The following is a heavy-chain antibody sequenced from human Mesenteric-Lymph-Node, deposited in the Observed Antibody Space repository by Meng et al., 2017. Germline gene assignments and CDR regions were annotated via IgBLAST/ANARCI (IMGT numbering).Heavy chain of an antibody. CDR2: ISSSSNYI. CDR1: GSTFSSYT. D-gene: IGHD5-18*01. V-gene: IGHV3-21*01. Sequence: EVQLVESGGGLVKPGGSLRLSCAASGSTFSSYTMNWGRRAPRKGLEWVSSISSSSNYIYSADSVKGRFTISRDNAKNSLYLQMNSLRAEDTAVYYCARDTPGLLFDYWGQGTLVTVSS. CDR3: ARDTPGLLFDY. J-gene: IGHJ4*02.